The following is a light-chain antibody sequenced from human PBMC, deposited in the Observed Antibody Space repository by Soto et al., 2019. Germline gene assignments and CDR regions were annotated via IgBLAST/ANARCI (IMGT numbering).Light chain of an antibody. CDR1: QTITSN. CDR3: QQYNDWPPYT. CDR2: GAS. J-gene: IGKJ2*01. V-gene: IGKV3-15*01. Sequence: EVVMTQSPATLSVSPGNTVTLSCRANQTITSNLAWYQQKPGQAPRLLIYGASTRATGIPVRFSGSGSGTEFTLTISSLQSEDFAVYYCQQYNDWPPYTFGQGTKLEIK.